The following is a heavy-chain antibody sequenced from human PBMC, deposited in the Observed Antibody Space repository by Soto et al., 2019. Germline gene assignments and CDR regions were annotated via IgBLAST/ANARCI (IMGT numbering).Heavy chain of an antibody. CDR3: ARGGSSSDNGMDV. D-gene: IGHD6-6*01. CDR1: GVTFSTYS. Sequence: GGSLGLSCAASGVTFSTYSMNWVLQVPGKGLEWVSYISSRSYTIYYVDSVKGRFTISRDNAKNSLYLQMNSLRDEDTAVYYCARGGSSSDNGMDVWRQGTTVTVSS. CDR2: ISSRSYTI. J-gene: IGHJ6*02. V-gene: IGHV3-48*02.